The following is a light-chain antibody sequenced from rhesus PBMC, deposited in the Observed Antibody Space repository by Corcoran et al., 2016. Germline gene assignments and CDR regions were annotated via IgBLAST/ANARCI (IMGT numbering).Light chain of an antibody. J-gene: IGKJ3*01. CDR1: QSVGSY. Sequence: ETVVTQSPATLALSPGERAPLSCRACQSVGSYLAWYQKKPGQAPRLLIYGASSRATGIPDRFSGRGSGTDFTLTISSLEPEDVGVYYCQQSSNLFTFGPGTKLDIK. CDR3: QQSSNLFT. CDR2: GAS. V-gene: IGKV3-24*04.